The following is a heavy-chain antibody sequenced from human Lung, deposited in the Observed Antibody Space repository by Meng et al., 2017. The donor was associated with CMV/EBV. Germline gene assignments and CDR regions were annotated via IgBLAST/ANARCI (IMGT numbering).Heavy chain of an antibody. D-gene: IGHD3-3*01. CDR1: GYTFTSYD. CDR2: MNPNSGIT. J-gene: IGHJ6*02. CDR3: ARGLNGGLRFLEWLLRPYYYGMDV. V-gene: IGHV1-8*01. Sequence: ASVXVSXKASGYTFTSYDINWVRQATGQGLEWMGWMNPNSGITGYAQKFQGRVTMTRNTSISTAYMELSSLRSEDTAVYYCARGLNGGLRFLEWLLRPYYYGMDVWXQGTTVTVSS.